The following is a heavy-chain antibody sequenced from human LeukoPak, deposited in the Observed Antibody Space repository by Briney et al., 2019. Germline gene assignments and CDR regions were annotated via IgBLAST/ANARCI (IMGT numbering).Heavy chain of an antibody. CDR3: TRDRDYASDY. CDR2: ITGDSRAI. Sequence: HPGGSLRLSCAASGFTFSPYSMNWVRQAPGKGLEWLSYITGDSRAIYYADCVKGRFTISRDNAKNSLYLQMNGLRDEDTAVYYCTRDRDYASDYWGQGTLVTVSS. J-gene: IGHJ4*02. V-gene: IGHV3-48*02. CDR1: GFTFSPYS. D-gene: IGHD4-17*01.